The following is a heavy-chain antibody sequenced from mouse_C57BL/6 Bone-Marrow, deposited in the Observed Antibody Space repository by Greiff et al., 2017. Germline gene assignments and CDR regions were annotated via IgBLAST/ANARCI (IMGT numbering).Heavy chain of an antibody. V-gene: IGHV1-39*01. J-gene: IGHJ4*01. CDR1: GYSFTDYN. D-gene: IGHD1-1*01. Sequence: VQLQQSGPELVKPGASVKISCKASGYSFTDYNMNWVKQSNGKSLEWIGVINPNYGTTSYNQKFKGKATLTVDQSSSTAYMQLNSLTSADSAVYYCALPSTTVVTYYYAMDYWGQGTSVTVSS. CDR3: ALPSTTVVTYYYAMDY. CDR2: INPNYGTT.